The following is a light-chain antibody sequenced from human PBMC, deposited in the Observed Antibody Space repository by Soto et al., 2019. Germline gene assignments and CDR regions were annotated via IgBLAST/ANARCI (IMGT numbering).Light chain of an antibody. Sequence: DIQMTQSPSTLSASVGDTVTITCRASQSINIWLAWYQQKPGKAPKLLIYKASALQSGVQSRFSGSGSGTEFTLTISSLQPDDFTTYYCQHYDNFPYTFGQGTKLEIK. CDR3: QHYDNFPYT. J-gene: IGKJ2*01. CDR2: KAS. CDR1: QSINIW. V-gene: IGKV1-5*03.